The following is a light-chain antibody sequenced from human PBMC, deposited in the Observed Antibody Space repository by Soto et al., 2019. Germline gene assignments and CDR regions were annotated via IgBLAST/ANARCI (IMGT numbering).Light chain of an antibody. CDR2: GVN. CDR3: TSYTRDTTYV. Sequence: QPVLTQPASVSGSPGQSITVSCTGTYSDIGTYDSVSWYQHHPGRAPKLLIFGVNRRPSGISYRFSASKSGNTASLTISGLQAEDEADYYCTSYTRDTTYVFGTGTKLTVL. V-gene: IGLV2-14*01. J-gene: IGLJ1*01. CDR1: YSDIGTYDS.